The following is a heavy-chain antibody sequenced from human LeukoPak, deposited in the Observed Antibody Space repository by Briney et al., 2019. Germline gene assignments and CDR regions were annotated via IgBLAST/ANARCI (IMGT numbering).Heavy chain of an antibody. CDR2: IYYSGST. J-gene: IGHJ4*02. D-gene: IGHD5-24*01. CDR3: ARQEADGYSPYYFDY. CDR1: GGSISSYY. V-gene: IGHV4-59*08. Sequence: PSETLSLTCTVSGGSISSYYWSWIRQPPGKGLEWIGYIYYSGSTNYNPSLKSRVTISVDTSKNQFSLKLSSVTAADTAVYYCARQEADGYSPYYFDYWGQGTLVTVSS.